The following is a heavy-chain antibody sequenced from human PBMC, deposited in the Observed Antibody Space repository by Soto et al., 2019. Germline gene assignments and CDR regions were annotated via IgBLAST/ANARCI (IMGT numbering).Heavy chain of an antibody. CDR1: GFTFSSYG. D-gene: IGHD6-6*01. Sequence: PGGSLRLSCAASGFTFSSYGMHGLRRAPGKGLEWVAVISYDGSNKYYADSVKGRFTISRDNSKNTLYLQMNRLRAEDTAVYYCAKDDLFEYSSSSLDYWGQGTLVTVCS. CDR3: AKDDLFEYSSSSLDY. J-gene: IGHJ4*02. V-gene: IGHV3-30*18. CDR2: ISYDGSNK.